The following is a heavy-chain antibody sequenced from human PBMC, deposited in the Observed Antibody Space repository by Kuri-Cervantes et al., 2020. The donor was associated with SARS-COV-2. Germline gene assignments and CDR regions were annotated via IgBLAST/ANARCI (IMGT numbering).Heavy chain of an antibody. CDR1: GYTFTSYG. CDR2: IIHIFGTA. V-gene: IGHV1-69*13. J-gene: IGHJ6*03. D-gene: IGHD1-1*01. Sequence: SSVKVSCKASGYTFTSYGISCVRQAPRKELEWMGGIIHIFGTANYGKKFQGRVKITADESTSTAYKAQSSLRSEDTAVYYWARSNWATHNYDYYYRDVWGKGTTVTVSS. CDR3: ARSNWATHNYDYYYRDV.